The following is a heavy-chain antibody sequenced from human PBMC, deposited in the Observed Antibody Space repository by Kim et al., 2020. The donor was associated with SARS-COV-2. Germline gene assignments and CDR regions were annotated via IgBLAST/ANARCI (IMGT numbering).Heavy chain of an antibody. J-gene: IGHJ5*02. V-gene: IGHV4-59*09. CDR3: ARGSSWSYNWFDP. D-gene: IGHD6-13*01. Sequence: YHPSLKSRVTISVDTSKNQFSLKLTSVTAADTAVYYCARGSSWSYNWFDPWGQGTLVTVSS.